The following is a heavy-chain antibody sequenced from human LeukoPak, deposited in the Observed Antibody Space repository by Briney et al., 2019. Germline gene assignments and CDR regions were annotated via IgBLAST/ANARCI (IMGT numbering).Heavy chain of an antibody. D-gene: IGHD3-16*01. Sequence: GSLSLSFEASGFPLSTYWMNWVRQVPGKGLDWVANINPDGSGKRYVDSVKGRFTIARDNADNSLSLQMNSLRAEDTAVYYCASWGAGGNSWGQGTLVTVSS. V-gene: IGHV3-7*01. J-gene: IGHJ4*02. CDR3: ASWGAGGNS. CDR1: GFPLSTYW. CDR2: INPDGSGK.